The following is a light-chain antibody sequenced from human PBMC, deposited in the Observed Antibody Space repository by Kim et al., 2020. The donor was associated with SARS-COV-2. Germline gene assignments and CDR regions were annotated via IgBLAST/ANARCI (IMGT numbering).Light chain of an antibody. CDR2: DAS. CDR1: QDIKKY. J-gene: IGKJ5*01. Sequence: DVQMTQSPSSLSASLGDRVTITCQASQDIKKYLAWYQQKPDKAPNLLIYDASNLETGVPSRFSGSGSGTVFTFTISSLQPEDIATYYCQQYDDLPITFGQGTRLEIK. CDR3: QQYDDLPIT. V-gene: IGKV1-33*01.